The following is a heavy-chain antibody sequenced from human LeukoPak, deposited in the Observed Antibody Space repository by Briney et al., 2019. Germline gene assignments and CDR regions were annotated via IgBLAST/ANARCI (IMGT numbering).Heavy chain of an antibody. CDR3: ARMRWEYGSSPRGNDY. Sequence: PGGSLRLSCAAPGFTVSSNYMSWVRQAPGKGLEWVSVIYSGGSTYYADSVKGRFTISRDNSKNTLYLQMNSLRAEDTAVYYCARMRWEYGSSPRGNDYWGQGTLVTVSS. D-gene: IGHD6-6*01. V-gene: IGHV3-66*02. J-gene: IGHJ4*02. CDR1: GFTVSSNY. CDR2: IYSGGST.